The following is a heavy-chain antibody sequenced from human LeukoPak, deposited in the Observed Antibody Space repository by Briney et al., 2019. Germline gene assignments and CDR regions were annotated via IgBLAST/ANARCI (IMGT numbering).Heavy chain of an antibody. D-gene: IGHD3-22*01. CDR3: ARTYYYDSSGYYFDY. J-gene: IGHJ4*02. V-gene: IGHV1-69*01. Sequence: ASVKVSCKASGGTFSSYAISWVRQAPGQGLEWMGGIIPIFDTGNYAQKFQGRLTITADESTSTAYMELSSLRSEDTAVYYCARTYYYDSSGYYFDYWGQGTLVTVSS. CDR2: IIPIFDTG. CDR1: GGTFSSYA.